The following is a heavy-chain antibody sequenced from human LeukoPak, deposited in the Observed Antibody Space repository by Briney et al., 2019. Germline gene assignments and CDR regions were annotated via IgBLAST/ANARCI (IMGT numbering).Heavy chain of an antibody. CDR3: AKRAVQHWLVDWYFDY. V-gene: IGHV3-23*01. J-gene: IGHJ4*02. CDR1: GFTFYNYA. D-gene: IGHD6-19*01. Sequence: PGGSLRLSCAASGFTFYNYAMSWVRQAPGKGLEWVSGISGSGGSTFCAESVKGRFTISRDDSKLYLQMNSLRAEDTAVYYCAKRAVQHWLVDWYFDYWGQGTLVTVST. CDR2: ISGSGGST.